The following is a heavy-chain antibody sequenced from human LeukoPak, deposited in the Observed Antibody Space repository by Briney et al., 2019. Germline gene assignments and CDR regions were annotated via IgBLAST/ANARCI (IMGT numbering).Heavy chain of an antibody. CDR2: IIGSGRDT. V-gene: IGHV3-23*01. D-gene: IGHD3/OR15-3a*01. J-gene: IGHJ4*02. Sequence: PGGSLRLSCTASGFTFSTYAMNWVRQAPGKRLEWVSSIIGSGRDTYYADSVRGRITISRDNSRNTLYLQMNSLKTEDTAVYYCARVARTDRDFDHWGQGTLVTVSS. CDR1: GFTFSTYA. CDR3: ARVARTDRDFDH.